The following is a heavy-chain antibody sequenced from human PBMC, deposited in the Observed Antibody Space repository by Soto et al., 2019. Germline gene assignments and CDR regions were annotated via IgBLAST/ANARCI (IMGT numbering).Heavy chain of an antibody. CDR3: AKDSRLRVVGPLIFDY. Sequence: GGSLRLSCAASGFTFSSYAMSWVRQAPGKGLEWVSAISGSCGSTYYADSVKGRFTISRDNSKNTLYLQMNSLRAEDTAVYYCAKDSRLRVVGPLIFDYWGQGTLVTVSS. D-gene: IGHD2-15*01. CDR1: GFTFSSYA. CDR2: ISGSCGST. V-gene: IGHV3-23*01. J-gene: IGHJ4*02.